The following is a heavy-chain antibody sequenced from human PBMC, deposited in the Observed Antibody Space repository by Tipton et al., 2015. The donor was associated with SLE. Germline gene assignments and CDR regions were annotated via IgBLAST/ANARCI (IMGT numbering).Heavy chain of an antibody. J-gene: IGHJ3*02. V-gene: IGHV3-23*01. CDR1: RFTFSTYG. D-gene: IGHD3-10*01. CDR2: ISGSDGST. CDR3: ARRNSESGAFDM. Sequence: SLRPSCAASRFTFSTYGMSWVRQSPEKGLEWVSSISGSDGSTYYADSVKGRFTISRDNSKNTLYLQMNSLRAEDTAVYYCARRNSESGAFDMWGQGTLVTVSS.